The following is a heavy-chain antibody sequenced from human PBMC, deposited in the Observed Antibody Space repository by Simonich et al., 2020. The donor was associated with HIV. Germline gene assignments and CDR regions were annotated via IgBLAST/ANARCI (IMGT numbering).Heavy chain of an antibody. D-gene: IGHD3-22*01. CDR1: GFTFSNYA. J-gene: IGHJ4*02. Sequence: ESGGGVVQPGRSLRLSCAASGFTFSNYAMHWVRQAPGKGLEWVAVVWYDGTSKFYADSVKGRFTISRDNSKNTLYLQMNSLRAEDTAMYYCARSQYYYDSSGYYFDYWGQGTLVTVSS. V-gene: IGHV3-33*08. CDR3: ARSQYYYDSSGYYFDY. CDR2: VWYDGTSK.